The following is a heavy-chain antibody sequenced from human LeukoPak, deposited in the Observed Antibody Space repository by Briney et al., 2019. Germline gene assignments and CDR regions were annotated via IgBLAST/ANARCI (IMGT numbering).Heavy chain of an antibody. CDR3: ARSAIVVVPAAIFFSPYYYGMDV. J-gene: IGHJ6*02. Sequence: ASVKVSCKASGYTFTGYGITWVRQAPGQGLEWMGWISAYNGNTNYAQKLQGRVTMTTDTSTSTAYMELRSLRSDDTAVYYCARSAIVVVPAAIFFSPYYYGMDVWGQGTTVTVSS. V-gene: IGHV1-18*01. D-gene: IGHD2-2*02. CDR1: GYTFTGYG. CDR2: ISAYNGNT.